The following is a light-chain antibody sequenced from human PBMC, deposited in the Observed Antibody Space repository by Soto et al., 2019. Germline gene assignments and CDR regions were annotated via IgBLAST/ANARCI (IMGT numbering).Light chain of an antibody. J-gene: IGKJ4*01. Sequence: DIQMTQSPSTLSASVGDRVTIACRASQNIGDWLAWYQQKPGKAPNLLIYKASTLESGVPSRSSGSGSGTEFTLAISSLQPEDFATYYCQQYNDLSTFGGGTKVEI. CDR1: QNIGDW. V-gene: IGKV1-5*03. CDR3: QQYNDLST. CDR2: KAS.